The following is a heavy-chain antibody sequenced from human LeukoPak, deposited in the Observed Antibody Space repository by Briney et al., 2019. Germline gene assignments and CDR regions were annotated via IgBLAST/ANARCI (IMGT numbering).Heavy chain of an antibody. V-gene: IGHV3-23*01. CDR3: AKDLLIAAAGNDY. D-gene: IGHD6-13*01. J-gene: IGHJ4*02. CDR2: ISGSGGST. CDR1: GFTFSSYG. Sequence: GGTLRLSCAASGFTFSSYGMSWVRQAPGKGLEWVSAISGSGGSTYYADSVKGRFTISRDNSKNTLYLQMNSLRAEDTAVYYCAKDLLIAAAGNDYWGQGTLVTVSS.